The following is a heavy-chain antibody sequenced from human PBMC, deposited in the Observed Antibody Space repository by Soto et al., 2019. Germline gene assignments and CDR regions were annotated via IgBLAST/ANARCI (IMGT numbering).Heavy chain of an antibody. CDR1: GGSISSGGYY. CDR2: IYYSGST. CDR3: ARDMGIAAAGDAFDI. Sequence: QVQLQESGPGLVKPSQTLSLTCTVSGGSISSGGYYWSWIRQHPGKGLEWIGYIYYSGSTYYNPSVKRRVTISVDTSKNQFSLKLSSVTAADTAVYYCARDMGIAAAGDAFDIWGQGTMVTVSS. J-gene: IGHJ3*02. D-gene: IGHD6-13*01. V-gene: IGHV4-31*03.